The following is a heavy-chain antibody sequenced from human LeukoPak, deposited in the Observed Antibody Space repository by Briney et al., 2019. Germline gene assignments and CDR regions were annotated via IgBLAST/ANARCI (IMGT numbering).Heavy chain of an antibody. Sequence: GGSLRLSCAASGFTFSSYAMSWVRQPPGKGLEWVSGINCNGGSTYYSDSVNGRFTISRDTAKNFLYLQMNSLRAEDTVLYYSEGVRRNSLPSLKRRVTISVDTSKNQFSLKVNCVTSADTAVYYCARGEGERYYVSSFDCWGRGHFVTVS. CDR2: INCNGGST. J-gene: IGHJ4*01. D-gene: IGHD3-10*01. CDR3: EGVRRNSLPSLKRRVTISVDTSKNQFSLKVNCVTSADTAVYYCARGEGERYYVSSFDC. V-gene: IGHV3-20*04. CDR1: GFTFSSYA.